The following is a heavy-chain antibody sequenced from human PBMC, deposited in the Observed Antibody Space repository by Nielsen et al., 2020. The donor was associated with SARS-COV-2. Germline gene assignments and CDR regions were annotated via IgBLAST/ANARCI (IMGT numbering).Heavy chain of an antibody. V-gene: IGHV3-48*04. D-gene: IGHD2-21*01. CDR2: ISSSSSTI. J-gene: IGHJ3*02. CDR1: GFTFSSYS. Sequence: ESLKISCAASGFTFSSYSMNWVRQAPGKGLEWVSYISSSSSTIYYADSVKGRFTISRDNAKNSLYLQMNSLRAEDTAVYYCARELFLDAFDIWGQGTMVTVSS. CDR3: ARELFLDAFDI.